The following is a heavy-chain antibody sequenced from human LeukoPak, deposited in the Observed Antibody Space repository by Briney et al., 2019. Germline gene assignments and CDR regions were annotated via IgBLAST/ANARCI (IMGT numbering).Heavy chain of an antibody. CDR3: ARDLMVVAATCAY. D-gene: IGHD2-15*01. J-gene: IGHJ4*02. CDR2: INPSGGST. V-gene: IGHV1-46*01. Sequence: ASVKFSCKASGYTFINYYMHWVRQAPGQGLEWMGIINPSGGSTRYAQKFQGRVTMTRDTSTSTVYMELSSLRSEDTAVYYCARDLMVVAATCAYWGQGTLVTVSS. CDR1: GYTFINYY.